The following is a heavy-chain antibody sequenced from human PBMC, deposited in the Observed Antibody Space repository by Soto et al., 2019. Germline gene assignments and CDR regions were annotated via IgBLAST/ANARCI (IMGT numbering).Heavy chain of an antibody. Sequence: QVQLVQSGAEVKKPGSSVKVSCKASGGTFSSYAISWVRQAPGQGLEWMGGIIPIFGTANYAQKFQGRVTITADESTSTAYMELSSLRSEDTAVYYCARGYYDSSGYSRGIHQYYGMDVWGQGTTVTVSS. CDR3: ARGYYDSSGYSRGIHQYYGMDV. J-gene: IGHJ6*02. CDR2: IIPIFGTA. D-gene: IGHD3-22*01. V-gene: IGHV1-69*01. CDR1: GGTFSSYA.